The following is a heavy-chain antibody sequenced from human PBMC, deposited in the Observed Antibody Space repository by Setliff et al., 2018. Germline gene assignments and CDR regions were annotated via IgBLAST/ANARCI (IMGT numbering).Heavy chain of an antibody. Sequence: GGSLRLSCAASGFIFSDHYMEWVRQALGKGLEWIGRIRDKASSYTTEYAASVKGRFTIARDNSKNSVYLQMNSLKTEDAAVYYCARTVVPGYYFDSWGQGTLVTVSS. J-gene: IGHJ4*02. CDR2: IRDKASSYTT. V-gene: IGHV3-72*01. D-gene: IGHD3-10*01. CDR1: GFIFSDHY. CDR3: ARTVVPGYYFDS.